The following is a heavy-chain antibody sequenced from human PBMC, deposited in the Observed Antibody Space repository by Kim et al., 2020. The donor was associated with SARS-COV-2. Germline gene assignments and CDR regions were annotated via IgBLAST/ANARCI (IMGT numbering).Heavy chain of an antibody. J-gene: IGHJ6*02. V-gene: IGHV3-48*02. Sequence: ANSVGGRLTISRDNGKHSVYLQMNSLRHEDTAVYYCAREDGEYGRYRVMDVWGQGTTVTVSS. CDR3: AREDGEYGRYRVMDV. D-gene: IGHD4-17*01.